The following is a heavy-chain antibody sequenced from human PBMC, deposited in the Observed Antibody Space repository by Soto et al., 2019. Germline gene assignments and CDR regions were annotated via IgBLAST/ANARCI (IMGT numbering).Heavy chain of an antibody. CDR2: ISAYNGNT. CDR1: GYTFTSYG. J-gene: IGHJ5*02. D-gene: IGHD3-22*01. V-gene: IGHV1-18*01. Sequence: ASVKVSCKASGYTFTSYGISWVRKAPGQGLEWMGWISAYNGNTNYAQKLQGRVTMTTDTSTSTAYMELRSLRSDDTAVYYCARDREPSKRITMIVLVTDNWFDPWXQGTLVTVSS. CDR3: ARDREPSKRITMIVLVTDNWFDP.